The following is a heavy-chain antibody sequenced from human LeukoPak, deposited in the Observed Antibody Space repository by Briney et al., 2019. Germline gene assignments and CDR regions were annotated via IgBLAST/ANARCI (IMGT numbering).Heavy chain of an antibody. Sequence: GGSLRLSCAASGFTFSSYGMTWVRQAPGKGLEWVSAISGSGDSTYYANSVKGRFTISRDNSKNTLNLQMNSLRAEDTAVYYCAKRKASSRWYYYYGMDVWGQGTTVTVSS. CDR2: ISGSGDST. V-gene: IGHV3-23*01. J-gene: IGHJ6*02. D-gene: IGHD6-13*01. CDR3: AKRKASSRWYYYYGMDV. CDR1: GFTFSSYG.